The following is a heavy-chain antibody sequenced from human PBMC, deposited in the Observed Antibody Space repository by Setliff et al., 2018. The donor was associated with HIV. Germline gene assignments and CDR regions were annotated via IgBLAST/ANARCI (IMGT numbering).Heavy chain of an antibody. CDR2: ISAYNGNT. D-gene: IGHD2-2*01. V-gene: IGHV1-18*01. CDR3: ARGAIVPAAMVSRYNYYGMDV. CDR1: GYTFTSYD. J-gene: IGHJ6*02. Sequence: ASVKVSCKASGYTFTSYDINWVRQAPGQGLEWMGWISAYNGNTNYAKKLQGRVTMTTDTSTSTAYMELRSLRSDDTAVYYCARGAIVPAAMVSRYNYYGMDVWGQGTTVTVSS.